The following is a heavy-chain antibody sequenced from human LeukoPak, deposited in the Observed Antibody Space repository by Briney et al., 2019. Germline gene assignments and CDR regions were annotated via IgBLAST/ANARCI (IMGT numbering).Heavy chain of an antibody. D-gene: IGHD3-9*01. V-gene: IGHV3-23*01. CDR2: ISGSGGST. J-gene: IGHJ4*02. CDR3: AKARYYDILTGWDY. Sequence: PGGSLRLSCAASGFTFSSYAMSWVRQTPGKGLEWVSAISGSGGSTYYADSVKGRFTISRDNSKNTLYLQMNSLRAEDTAVYYCAKARYYDILTGWDYWGQGTLVTVSS. CDR1: GFTFSSYA.